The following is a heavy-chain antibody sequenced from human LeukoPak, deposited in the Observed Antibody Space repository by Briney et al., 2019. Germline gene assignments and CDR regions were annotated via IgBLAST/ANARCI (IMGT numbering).Heavy chain of an antibody. CDR2: IWAAGNNM. J-gene: IGHJ3*01. CDR3: VRERGPFNGFDV. CDR1: GFVFKNYG. Sequence: PGGSLRLSCAASGFVFKNYGMHWVRQAPGKGLEWVAVIWAAGNNMYYADFVKGRFTFSRDNSRDTLSLQMDSLRVEDTALYYCVRERGPFNGFDVWGQGTMVTVSS. V-gene: IGHV3-33*01.